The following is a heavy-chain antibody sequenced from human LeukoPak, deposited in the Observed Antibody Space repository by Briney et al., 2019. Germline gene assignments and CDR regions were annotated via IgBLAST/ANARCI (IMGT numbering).Heavy chain of an antibody. D-gene: IGHD1-26*01. CDR1: VSSGLTRW. Sequence: GGSLRLSCEASVSSGLTRWMNWVRQAPGKGLEWVAIIKEDGSDKYYVDSVKGRFTISRDNAKNSVYLQMNSLRVEDTAVYYCASAAGWEFGYWGQGTLVTVSS. J-gene: IGHJ4*02. CDR2: IKEDGSDK. CDR3: ASAAGWEFGY. V-gene: IGHV3-7*01.